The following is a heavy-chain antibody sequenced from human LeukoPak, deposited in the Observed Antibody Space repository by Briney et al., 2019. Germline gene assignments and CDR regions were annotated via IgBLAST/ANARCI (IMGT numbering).Heavy chain of an antibody. Sequence: PSETLSLTCSGSNYSISNSLYWGWLRQPPGKGLEWIGSIYRSGSTFYNPSLKSRVTISLDTSKNQFSRKLSSVTAADTAVYFCARGTYGYYMDVWGKGTTVTVSS. CDR2: IYRSGST. D-gene: IGHD4-17*01. J-gene: IGHJ6*03. CDR3: ARGTYGYYMDV. CDR1: NYSISNSLY. V-gene: IGHV4-38-2*02.